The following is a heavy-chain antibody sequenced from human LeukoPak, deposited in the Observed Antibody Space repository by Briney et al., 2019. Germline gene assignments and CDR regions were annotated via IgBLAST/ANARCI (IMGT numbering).Heavy chain of an antibody. J-gene: IGHJ6*02. CDR1: GFTFSSYG. CDR2: ISYDGSNK. D-gene: IGHD6-13*01. CDR3: AKDQYSSSWYADYYYYGMDV. V-gene: IGHV3-30*18. Sequence: PGGSLRLSCAASGFTFSSYGMHWVRQAPGKGLEWVAVISYDGSNKYYADSVKGRFTISRDNSKNTLYLQMNSLRAEDTAVYYCAKDQYSSSWYADYYYYGMDVWGQGTTVTVSS.